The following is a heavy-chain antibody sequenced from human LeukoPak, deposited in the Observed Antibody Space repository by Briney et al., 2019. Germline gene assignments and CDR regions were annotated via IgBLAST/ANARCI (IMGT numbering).Heavy chain of an antibody. V-gene: IGHV3-30-3*01. D-gene: IGHD5-18*01. CDR2: ISYDGSNK. Sequence: GGSLRLSCAASGFTFSSYAMHWVRQAPGRGLEWVAVISYDGSNKYYTDSAKGRFTISRDNSKNTLYLHMNSLRAEDTAVYYCARDGYGLDTPMVSTNFDQWGQGTLVTVSS. CDR1: GFTFSSYA. J-gene: IGHJ4*02. CDR3: ARDGYGLDTPMVSTNFDQ.